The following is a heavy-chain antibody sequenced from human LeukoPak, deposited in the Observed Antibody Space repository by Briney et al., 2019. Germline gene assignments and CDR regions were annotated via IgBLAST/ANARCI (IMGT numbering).Heavy chain of an antibody. CDR2: IIPIFGTA. V-gene: IGHV1-69*13. CDR3: ARAGTTGNVGSDDAFDI. D-gene: IGHD1-1*01. CDR1: GGTFSSYA. Sequence: ASVKVSCKAPGGTFSSYAISWVRQAPGQGLEWMGGIIPIFGTANYAQKFQGRVTITADESTSTAYMELSSLRSEDTAVYYCARAGTTGNVGSDDAFDIWGQGTMVTVSS. J-gene: IGHJ3*02.